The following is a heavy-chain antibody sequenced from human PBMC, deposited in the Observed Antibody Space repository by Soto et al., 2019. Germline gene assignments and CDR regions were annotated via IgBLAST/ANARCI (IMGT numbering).Heavy chain of an antibody. Sequence: GASVKVSCKASGYTLTSYGISWVRQAPGQGLEWMGRISAYNGNTNYAQKLQGRVTMTTDTSTSTAYMELRSLRSDDTAVYYCARVPPPKLQWFGELFGSHQLPDNWFGPWGQGTLVTVSS. CDR2: ISAYNGNT. CDR1: GYTLTSYG. D-gene: IGHD3-10*01. V-gene: IGHV1-18*01. J-gene: IGHJ5*02. CDR3: ARVPPPKLQWFGELFGSHQLPDNWFGP.